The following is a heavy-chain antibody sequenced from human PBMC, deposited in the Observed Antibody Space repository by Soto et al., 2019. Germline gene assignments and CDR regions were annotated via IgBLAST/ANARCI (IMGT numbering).Heavy chain of an antibody. CDR3: ARGHGVIIGAMDV. D-gene: IGHD3-3*01. V-gene: IGHV1-18*01. CDR2: TSSYNTDT. Sequence: ASVKGSCKSSGYRFETYAMNWVRQAPGQGLEWMGWTSSYNTDTFYADKFQDRVTMTTDTSTGTAYMELRSLSSDDTAVYYCARGHGVIIGAMDVWGQGTAVTVSS. J-gene: IGHJ6*02. CDR1: GYRFETYA.